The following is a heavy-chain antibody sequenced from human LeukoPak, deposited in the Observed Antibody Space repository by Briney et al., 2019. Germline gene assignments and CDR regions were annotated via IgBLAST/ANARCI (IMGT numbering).Heavy chain of an antibody. J-gene: IGHJ4*02. CDR1: EFTFSSYS. CDR2: ISSSSSTI. V-gene: IGHV3-48*02. Sequence: PGGSLRLSCAASEFTFSSYSMNWVRQAPGKGLEWVSYISSSSSTIYYADSVKGRFTISRDNAKNSLYLQMNNLRDEDTAVYYCARGFIVVPYSPNFDYWGQGTLVTVSS. CDR3: ARGFIVVPYSPNFDY. D-gene: IGHD3-22*01.